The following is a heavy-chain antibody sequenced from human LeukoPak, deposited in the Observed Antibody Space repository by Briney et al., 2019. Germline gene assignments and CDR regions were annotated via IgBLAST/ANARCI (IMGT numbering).Heavy chain of an antibody. CDR2: MNPNSGNT. D-gene: IGHD6-13*01. V-gene: IGHV1-8*01. CDR3: ARAQGIAAAGDFDY. J-gene: IGHJ4*02. CDR1: GYTFTSYD. Sequence: ASVKVSCKASGYTFTSYDINWVRQATGQGPEWMGWMNPNSGNTGYAQKFQGRVTMTRNTSISTAYMELSSLRSEDTAVYYCARAQGIAAAGDFDYWGQGTLVTVSS.